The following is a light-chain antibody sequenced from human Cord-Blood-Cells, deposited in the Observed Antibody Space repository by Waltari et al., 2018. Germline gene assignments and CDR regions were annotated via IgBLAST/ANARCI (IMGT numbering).Light chain of an antibody. Sequence: DIVMNQSPDSLAVTLGERATINCKSSQSVLYSTNNKNFLALYQQKPGQPPKMLLYWASTRESGVPDRFSGSGSGKDFTLTISSLQAEDVAVYYCQQYYSTPLTFGGGTKVEIK. CDR2: WAS. J-gene: IGKJ4*01. CDR3: QQYYSTPLT. CDR1: QSVLYSTNNKNF. V-gene: IGKV4-1*01.